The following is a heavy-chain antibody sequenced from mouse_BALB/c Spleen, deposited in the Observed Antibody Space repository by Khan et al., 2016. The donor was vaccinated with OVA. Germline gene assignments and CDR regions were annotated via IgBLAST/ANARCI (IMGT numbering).Heavy chain of an antibody. CDR3: ARTYYSYDRYFDV. D-gene: IGHD2-12*01. Sequence: QIQLVQSGPELKKPGETVKISCKASGYTFTNYGMNWVKQAPGKGLKWMGWINTYTGEPTYADDFKGRFAFSLETSASSAYLQINNLKNEDMATXCCARTYYSYDRYFDVWGAGTTVTVSS. J-gene: IGHJ1*01. CDR1: GYTFTNYG. V-gene: IGHV9-1*02. CDR2: INTYTGEP.